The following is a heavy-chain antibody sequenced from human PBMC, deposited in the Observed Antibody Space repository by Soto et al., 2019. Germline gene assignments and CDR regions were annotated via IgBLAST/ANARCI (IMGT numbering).Heavy chain of an antibody. J-gene: IGHJ4*02. D-gene: IGHD1-26*01. CDR3: ARVPDSGTYYFDY. V-gene: IGHV3-21*01. CDR2: IAISTNYI. CDR1: GFTFSSYV. Sequence: EVQLVESGGGLVKPGGSLRLSCAASGFTFSSYVMSWVRQAPGQGLEWVSSIAISTNYIYYADSVKGRFTISRDNAKNSLYLQMNSLRAEDTAVYYCARVPDSGTYYFDYWGQGTLVTVSA.